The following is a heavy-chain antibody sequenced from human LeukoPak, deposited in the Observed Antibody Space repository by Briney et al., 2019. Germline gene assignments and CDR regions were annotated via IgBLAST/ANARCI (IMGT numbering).Heavy chain of an antibody. CDR2: ISSSGNTI. Sequence: GGSLRLSCAASGFTFSSYEMNWVRQAPGKGLEWVSYISSSGNTIYYADSVKGRFTISRDNAKNSLYLLMNSLRAEDTAVYYCAKDQVGAILWFDNWGQGTLVTVSS. CDR1: GFTFSSYE. J-gene: IGHJ4*02. V-gene: IGHV3-48*03. CDR3: AKDQVGAILWFDN. D-gene: IGHD1-26*01.